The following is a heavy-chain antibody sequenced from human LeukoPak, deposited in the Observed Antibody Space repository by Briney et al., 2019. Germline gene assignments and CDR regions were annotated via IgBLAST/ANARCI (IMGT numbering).Heavy chain of an antibody. V-gene: IGHV4-59*01. J-gene: IGHJ4*02. CDR2: IYYSGST. CDR3: ARGISDYGDYAY. Sequence: SETLSLTCTVSGGSISSYYWSWIRQPPGKGLEWIGYIYYSGSTNYNPSLKSRVTISVDTSKNQFSLKLSSVTAADTAVYYCARGISDYGDYAYWGQGTLVTVSS. CDR1: GGSISSYY. D-gene: IGHD4-17*01.